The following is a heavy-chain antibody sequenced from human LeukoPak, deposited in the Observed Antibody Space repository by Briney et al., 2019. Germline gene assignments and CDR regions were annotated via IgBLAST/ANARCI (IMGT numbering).Heavy chain of an antibody. Sequence: SVKVSCKASGGTFSSYTISWVRQAPGQGLEWMGRIIPILGIANYAQQFQGRVTITADKSTSTAYMELSSLRSEDTAVYYCAVGGVVPAAISWGRAGYWGQGTLVTVSS. J-gene: IGHJ4*02. CDR2: IIPILGIA. CDR1: GGTFSSYT. CDR3: AVGGVVPAAISWGRAGY. V-gene: IGHV1-69*02. D-gene: IGHD2-2*01.